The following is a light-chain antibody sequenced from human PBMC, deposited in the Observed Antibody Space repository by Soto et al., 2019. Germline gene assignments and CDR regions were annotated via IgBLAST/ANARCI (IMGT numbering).Light chain of an antibody. J-gene: IGLJ1*01. Sequence: QSALTQPASVSGSLGQSITISCPGTTRDIAGYNYISWYQQLPGKAPKLMIYQVTIRPSGISNRFSGSKSGNTASLTVSGLQAEDEADYYCTSFSSSTSLYVVGTGTKVTVL. CDR3: TSFSSSTSLYV. V-gene: IGLV2-14*01. CDR1: TRDIAGYNY. CDR2: QVT.